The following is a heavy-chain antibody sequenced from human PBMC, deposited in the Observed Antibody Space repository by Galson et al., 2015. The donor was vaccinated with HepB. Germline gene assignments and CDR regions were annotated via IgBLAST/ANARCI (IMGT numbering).Heavy chain of an antibody. CDR1: GFTFGDYA. D-gene: IGHD2/OR15-2a*01. J-gene: IGHJ4*02. CDR3: GREDMLLYYFEY. V-gene: IGHV3-49*03. CDR2: VRSKTYGGTT. Sequence: SLRLSCAASGFTFGDYAMSWFRQAPGKGLEWVGFVRSKTYGGTTEYAASVRGRFIISRDDSYSIAYLQMNSLKTEDTAVYYCGREDMLLYYFEYWGQGTLVTVSS.